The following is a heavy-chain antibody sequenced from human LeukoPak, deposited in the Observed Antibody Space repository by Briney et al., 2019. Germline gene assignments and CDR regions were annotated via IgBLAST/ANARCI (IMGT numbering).Heavy chain of an antibody. CDR3: ARGRYDFWSGYYTGGFDY. CDR1: GGSISSSNW. CDR2: IYHSGST. V-gene: IGHV4-4*02. D-gene: IGHD3-3*01. J-gene: IGHJ4*02. Sequence: PSETLSLTCAVSGGSISSSNWWSWVRQPPGKGLEWIGEIYHSGSTNYNPSLKSRVTISVDKSKNQFSLKLSSVTAADTAVYYCARGRYDFWSGYYTGGFDYWGQGTLVTVSS.